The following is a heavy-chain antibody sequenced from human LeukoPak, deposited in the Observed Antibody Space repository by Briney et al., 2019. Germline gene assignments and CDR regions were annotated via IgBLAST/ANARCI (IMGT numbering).Heavy chain of an antibody. V-gene: IGHV3-74*01. CDR3: AAGGTYYYNSSGYLYEP. J-gene: IGHJ5*02. CDR2: INSDGSST. CDR1: GFTFSSYW. D-gene: IGHD3-22*01. Sequence: PGGSLRLSCAASGFTFSSYWMHWVRQAPGKGLVWVSRINSDGSSTSYADSVKGRFTISRDNSRNTLYLQMNSLRAEDTAVYYCAAGGTYYYNSSGYLYEPWGQGTLVTVSS.